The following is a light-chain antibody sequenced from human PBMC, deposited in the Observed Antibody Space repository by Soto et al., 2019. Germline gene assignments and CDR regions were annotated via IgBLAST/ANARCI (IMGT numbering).Light chain of an antibody. Sequence: DIQMTQSPSSLSASVGDSVTITCRASQTINTFLNWYQHKPGKAPKLLIYAASLLQNGVPSRFSGGGSGTDFTLTISNLQPDAFAIYYCQQSYKTPRTFGHGTQVDI. V-gene: IGKV1-39*01. CDR1: QTINTF. J-gene: IGKJ1*01. CDR3: QQSYKTPRT. CDR2: AAS.